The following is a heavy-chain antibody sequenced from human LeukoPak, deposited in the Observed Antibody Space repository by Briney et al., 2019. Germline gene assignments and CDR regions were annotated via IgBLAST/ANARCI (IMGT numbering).Heavy chain of an antibody. D-gene: IGHD3-10*01. CDR2: IIPIFGTA. CDR3: ARGTDYYGWGSYTFDY. J-gene: IGHJ4*02. V-gene: IGHV1-69*05. CDR1: GGTFSSYA. Sequence: GSSVKVSCKASGGTFSSYAISWVRQAPGQGLEWMGRIIPIFGTANYAQKFQGRVTITTDESTSTAYMELSSLRSEDTAVYYCARGTDYYGWGSYTFDYWGQGTLVTVSS.